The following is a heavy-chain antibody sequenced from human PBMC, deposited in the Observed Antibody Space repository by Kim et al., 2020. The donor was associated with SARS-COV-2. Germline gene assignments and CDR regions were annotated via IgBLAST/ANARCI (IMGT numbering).Heavy chain of an antibody. CDR1: GYSFTSYW. CDR3: ARLDSSSWYPTY. J-gene: IGHJ4*02. V-gene: IGHV5-10-1*01. CDR2: IDPSDSYT. D-gene: IGHD6-13*01. Sequence: GESLKISCKGSGYSFTSYWVSWVRQMPGKGLEWMGRIDPSDSYTNYSPSFQGHVTISADKSISTAYLQWSSLKASDTAMYYCARLDSSSWYPTYWGQGTLVTVSS.